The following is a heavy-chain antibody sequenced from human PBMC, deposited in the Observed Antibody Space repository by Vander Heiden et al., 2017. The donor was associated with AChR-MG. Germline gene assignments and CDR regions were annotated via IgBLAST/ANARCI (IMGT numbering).Heavy chain of an antibody. D-gene: IGHD2-2*01. J-gene: IGHJ4*02. V-gene: IGHV3-33*01. Sequence: QVQLVESGGGVVQPGRSLRLSCAASGFTFSSYGMHWVRQAPGKGLEWVAVIWYDGSNKYYADSVKGRFTISRDNSKNTLYLQMNSLRAEDTAVYYCARDESAARFDYWGQGTLVTVSS. CDR1: GFTFSSYG. CDR2: IWYDGSNK. CDR3: ARDESAARFDY.